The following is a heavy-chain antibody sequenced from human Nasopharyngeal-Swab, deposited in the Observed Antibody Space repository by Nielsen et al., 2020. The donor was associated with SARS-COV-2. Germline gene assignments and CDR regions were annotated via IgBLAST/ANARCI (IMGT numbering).Heavy chain of an antibody. CDR2: IYSGGST. J-gene: IGHJ6*03. CDR3: AKDITGYSSGWFYYYYYMDV. Sequence: GESLKISCAASGFTVSSNYMSWVRQAPGKGLEWVSVIYSGGSTYYADSVKGRFTISRDNSKNTLYLQMNSLRAEDTAVYYCAKDITGYSSGWFYYYYYMDVWGKGTTVTVSS. CDR1: GFTVSSNY. D-gene: IGHD6-19*01. V-gene: IGHV3-66*02.